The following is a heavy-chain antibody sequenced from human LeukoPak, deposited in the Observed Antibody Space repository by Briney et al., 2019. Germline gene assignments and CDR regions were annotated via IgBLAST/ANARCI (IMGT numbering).Heavy chain of an antibody. Sequence: ASVKVSCKASGYTFSGYYIYWVRQAPGQGLEWMGWINPNSGGTKSAQKFQGRVTMTRDTSISTAYMELSRLRSDDTAVYYCARGSPTTVVMFSFDPWGQGTLVTVSS. V-gene: IGHV1-2*02. D-gene: IGHD3-22*01. CDR3: ARGSPTTVVMFSFDP. CDR1: GYTFSGYY. J-gene: IGHJ5*02. CDR2: INPNSGGT.